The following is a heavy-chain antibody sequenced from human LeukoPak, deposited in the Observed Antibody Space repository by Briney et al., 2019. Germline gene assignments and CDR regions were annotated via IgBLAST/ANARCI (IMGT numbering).Heavy chain of an antibody. J-gene: IGHJ4*02. CDR1: GGSFSGYY. CDR3: ARGYGDYLGH. Sequence: SETLSLTCAVYGGSFSGYYWSWIRQPPGKGLEWIGEINHSGSTNYNPSLKSRVTISVDTSKNQFSLKLSSVTAADTAVYYCARGYGDYLGHWGQGTLVTVSS. CDR2: INHSGST. D-gene: IGHD4-17*01. V-gene: IGHV4-34*01.